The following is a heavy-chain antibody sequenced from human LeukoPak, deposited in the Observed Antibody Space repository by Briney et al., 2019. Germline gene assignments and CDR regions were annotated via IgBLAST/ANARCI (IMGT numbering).Heavy chain of an antibody. J-gene: IGHJ4*02. CDR3: ASELRLGY. D-gene: IGHD3-10*01. Sequence: GGSLRLSCAASGFTFTNYWMHWVRQVPGKGLVWVSRIRSDGSSTHYADSVKGRFTISRDNARNTLYLQMNSLRAEDTAVYYCASELRLGYWGQGILVTVSS. CDR1: GFTFTNYW. V-gene: IGHV3-74*01. CDR2: IRSDGSST.